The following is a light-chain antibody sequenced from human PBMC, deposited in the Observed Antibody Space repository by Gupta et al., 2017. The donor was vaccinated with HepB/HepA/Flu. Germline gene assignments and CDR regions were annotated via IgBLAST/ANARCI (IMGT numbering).Light chain of an antibody. CDR3: QVWDTTSDHYV. Sequence: SYVLTQPPSVSVAPGKTATITCGGNNIGSKVVHWYQQRPGQAPVLVVYDDTDRPSGISERLSGSNSGNTATLTISRVEAGDEADYYCQVWDTTSDHYVSGTGTQVTVL. CDR2: DDT. V-gene: IGLV3-21*03. CDR1: NIGSKV. J-gene: IGLJ1*01.